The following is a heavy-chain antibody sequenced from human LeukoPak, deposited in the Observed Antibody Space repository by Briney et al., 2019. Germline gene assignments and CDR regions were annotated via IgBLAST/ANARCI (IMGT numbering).Heavy chain of an antibody. CDR2: INQDGREA. CDR3: AKAPGYSSGWPPYYFDY. J-gene: IGHJ4*02. D-gene: IGHD6-19*01. CDR1: GFTFSYYW. V-gene: IGHV3-7*03. Sequence: PGGSLRLSCGGSGFTFSYYWMHWVRQAPGKGLEWVASINQDGREAYSVDSVKGRFTISRDNAKNSLYLQMNSLRAEDTAVYYCAKAPGYSSGWPPYYFDYWGQGTLVTVSS.